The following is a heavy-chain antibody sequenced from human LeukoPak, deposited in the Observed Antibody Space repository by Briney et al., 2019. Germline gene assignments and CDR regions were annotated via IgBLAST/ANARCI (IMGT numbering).Heavy chain of an antibody. Sequence: PGGFLRLSCAASGFTFSSYAMHWVRQAPGKGLEWVAVISYDGSNKYYADSVKGRFTISRDNSKNTLYLQMNSLRAKDTAVYYCARDLLDYGGIDYWGQGTLVTVSS. J-gene: IGHJ4*02. CDR1: GFTFSSYA. CDR3: ARDLLDYGGIDY. D-gene: IGHD4-23*01. CDR2: ISYDGSNK. V-gene: IGHV3-30-3*01.